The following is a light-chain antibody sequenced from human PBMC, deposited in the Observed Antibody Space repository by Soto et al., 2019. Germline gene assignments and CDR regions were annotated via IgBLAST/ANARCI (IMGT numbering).Light chain of an antibody. Sequence: IQISKSPSSLSASVGDRFTITCRASQSISSWPAGYQQKPAKAPNLLIFDVSSLERRTPSRFSGRRSGTQFTLTIDGLQPDDFATNFCQQYDNYKPLTFGGGTKVDIK. J-gene: IGKJ4*01. CDR3: QQYDNYKPLT. CDR2: DVS. V-gene: IGKV1-5*01. CDR1: QSISSW.